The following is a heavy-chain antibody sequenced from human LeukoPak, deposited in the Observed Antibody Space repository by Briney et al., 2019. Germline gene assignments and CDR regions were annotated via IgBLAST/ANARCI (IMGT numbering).Heavy chain of an antibody. Sequence: GGSLRLSCAASGFTFTAYWMDWVRRVPRKGLVWVSRINTDGSSKTYADSVKGRFTISRDNAENTLYLQMNSLRVEDTAVYYCTRDIGGPVDFWGQGTLVTVSS. V-gene: IGHV3-74*01. D-gene: IGHD3-16*01. J-gene: IGHJ4*02. CDR2: INTDGSSK. CDR3: TRDIGGPVDF. CDR1: GFTFTAYW.